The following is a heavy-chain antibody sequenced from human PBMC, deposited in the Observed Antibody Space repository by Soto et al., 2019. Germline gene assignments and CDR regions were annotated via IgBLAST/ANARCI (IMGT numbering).Heavy chain of an antibody. CDR1: GGSISSSSYY. CDR2: IYYSGST. Sequence: SETLSLTCTVSGGSISSSSYYWGWIRQPPGKGLEWIGSIYYSGSTYYNPSLKSRITISVDTSKSQFSLKVSSVTAADTAVYYCARHLGIMSSDSWYYFDSWDQGTLVTVSS. V-gene: IGHV4-39*01. CDR3: ARHLGIMSSDSWYYFDS. D-gene: IGHD6-13*01. J-gene: IGHJ4*02.